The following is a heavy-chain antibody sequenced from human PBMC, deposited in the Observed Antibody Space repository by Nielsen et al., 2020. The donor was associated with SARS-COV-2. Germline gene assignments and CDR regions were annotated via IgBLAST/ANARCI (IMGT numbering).Heavy chain of an antibody. V-gene: IGHV4-34*01. D-gene: IGHD2-2*01. CDR3: ARGLGYCSSTSCYADYYGMDV. Sequence: WIRQPPGKGLEWIGEISHSGSTNYNPSLKSRVTISVATSKNQFSLKLSSVTAADTAVYYCARGLGYCSSTSCYADYYGMDVWGQGTTVTVSS. J-gene: IGHJ6*02. CDR2: ISHSGST.